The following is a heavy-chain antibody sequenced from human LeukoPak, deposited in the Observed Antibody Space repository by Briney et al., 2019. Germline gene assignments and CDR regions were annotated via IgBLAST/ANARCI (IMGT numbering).Heavy chain of an antibody. CDR1: GGSINSGDYY. Sequence: SETLSLTCTVSGGSINSGDYYWSWIRQPPGEGLEWIGYIYYSGSTYYNPSLKSRLTISLDTSKNQFSLRLSSVTAADTAVYYCARTLVRGVVHGGFYFDYWGQGTLVTASS. J-gene: IGHJ4*02. V-gene: IGHV4-30-4*01. CDR3: ARTLVRGVVHGGFYFDY. D-gene: IGHD3-10*01. CDR2: IYYSGST.